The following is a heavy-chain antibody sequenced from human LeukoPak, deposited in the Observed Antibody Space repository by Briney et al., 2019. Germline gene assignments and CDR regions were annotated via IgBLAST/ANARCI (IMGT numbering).Heavy chain of an antibody. Sequence: SETLSLTCTVSGGSIRSSYYYWGWIRQPPGKGLEWIGSIYDSGSTYYNPSLKSRVTISVDTSKNQFSLNLNSVTAADTAVYYCARGGAARLHFQNWGQGTLVTVSS. V-gene: IGHV4-39*07. D-gene: IGHD6-6*01. CDR1: GGSIRSSYYY. J-gene: IGHJ1*01. CDR3: ARGGAARLHFQN. CDR2: IYDSGST.